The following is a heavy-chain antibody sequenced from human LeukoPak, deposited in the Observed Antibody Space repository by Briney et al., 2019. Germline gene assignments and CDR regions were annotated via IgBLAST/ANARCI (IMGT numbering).Heavy chain of an antibody. V-gene: IGHV3-15*07. CDR2: IKPKTDGETT. J-gene: IGHJ4*02. CDR1: GFTFSNAY. D-gene: IGHD2-21*01. Sequence: GGSLRLACAASGFTFSNAYMNWVRQAPGKGLEWVGRIKPKTDGETTEYAAPVKGRFSISRDDSKNMLYLQMNSLKTEDTAVYYCITPLPYSAQGGQGTLVTVSS. CDR3: ITPLPYSAQ.